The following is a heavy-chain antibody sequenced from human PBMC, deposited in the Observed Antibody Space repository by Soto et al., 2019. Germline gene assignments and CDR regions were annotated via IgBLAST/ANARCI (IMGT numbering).Heavy chain of an antibody. J-gene: IGHJ4*02. V-gene: IGHV1-18*01. Sequence: ASVKVSCKASGYTFTSYGISCVRQAPGQGLEWMGWISAYNGNTNYAQKLQGRVTMTTDTSTSTAYMELRSLRSDDTAVYYCARVRSSPYYYGSGSYYNFAYWXQGTLVTVSS. CDR2: ISAYNGNT. D-gene: IGHD3-10*01. CDR3: ARVRSSPYYYGSGSYYNFAY. CDR1: GYTFTSYG.